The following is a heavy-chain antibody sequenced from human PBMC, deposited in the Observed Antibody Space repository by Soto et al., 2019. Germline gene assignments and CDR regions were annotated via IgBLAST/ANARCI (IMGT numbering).Heavy chain of an antibody. CDR1: GYTFTSYG. V-gene: IGHV1-18*01. CDR2: ISAYNGNT. CDR3: ARELYTRSSKSNTYYYDYMDV. J-gene: IGHJ6*03. Sequence: ASVKVSCKASGYTFTSYGISWVRQAPGQGLEWMGWISAYNGNTNYAQKLQGRVTMTTDTSTSTAYMELRSLRSDDTAVYYCARELYTRSSKSNTYYYDYMDVWSKGTTVTVSS. D-gene: IGHD4-4*01.